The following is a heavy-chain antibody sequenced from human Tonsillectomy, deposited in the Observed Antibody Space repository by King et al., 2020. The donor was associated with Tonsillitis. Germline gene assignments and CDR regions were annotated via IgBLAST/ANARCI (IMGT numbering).Heavy chain of an antibody. J-gene: IGHJ6*03. V-gene: IGHV1-18*01. D-gene: IGHD5-12*01. Sequence: VQLVESGAEMKKPGASVKVSCKASGYTFITFGISWVRQDPGQGLDWMGWISAYNGNTNYAQKFQGRVTMTTDTSTSTAYMELRSLRSDDTAVYYCARGVATVIPYYMDVWGKGTAVTVSS. CDR3: ARGVATVIPYYMDV. CDR2: ISAYNGNT. CDR1: GYTFITFG.